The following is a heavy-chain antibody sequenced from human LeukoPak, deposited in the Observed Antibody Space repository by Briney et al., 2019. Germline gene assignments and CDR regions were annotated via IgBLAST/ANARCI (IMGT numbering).Heavy chain of an antibody. D-gene: IGHD3-16*01. CDR1: GFTFSSYG. V-gene: IGHV3-30*18. CDR3: AKTMTGYVWGSPNY. CDR2: ISYDGSNK. J-gene: IGHJ4*02. Sequence: PGRSLRLSCAASGFTFSSYGMHWVRQAPGKGLEWVAVISYDGSNKYYADSVKGRFTISRDNSKNTLYLQMNSLRAEDTAVYYCAKTMTGYVWGSPNYWGQTTLVTVSS.